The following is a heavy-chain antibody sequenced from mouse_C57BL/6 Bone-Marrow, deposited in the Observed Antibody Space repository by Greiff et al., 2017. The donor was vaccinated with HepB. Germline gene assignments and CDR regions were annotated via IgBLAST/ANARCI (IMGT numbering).Heavy chain of an antibody. CDR2: IYPGNSDT. V-gene: IGHV1-5*01. J-gene: IGHJ3*01. Sequence: DVKLQESGTVLARPGASVKMSCKTSGYTFTSYWMHWVKQRPGQGLEWLGAIYPGNSDTSYNQKFKGKAKLTAATSPSTAYMELSRLTNEDSAVYFCTRRPRFAYWGQGTLVTVSA. CDR1: GYTFTSYW. CDR3: TRRPRFAY.